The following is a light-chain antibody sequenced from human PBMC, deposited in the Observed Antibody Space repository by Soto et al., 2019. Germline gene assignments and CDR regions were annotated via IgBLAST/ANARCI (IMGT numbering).Light chain of an antibody. CDR2: GAS. CDR1: QSVGSY. Sequence: DTVLTQSPDTLSLSPGERVTLSCRASQSVGSYLVWYQQKPGQAPRLLIYGASNRATGIPARFSGSGSGTDFTLTISSLEPEDFAVYYCQHRSNGFGQGTKLEIK. CDR3: QHRSNG. J-gene: IGKJ2*01. V-gene: IGKV3-11*01.